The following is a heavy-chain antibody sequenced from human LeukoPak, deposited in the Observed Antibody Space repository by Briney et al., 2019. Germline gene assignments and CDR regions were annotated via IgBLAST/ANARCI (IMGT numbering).Heavy chain of an antibody. CDR1: GFTFSNYA. D-gene: IGHD2-15*01. Sequence: QTGGSLRLSCAASGFTFSNYAMTRVRQAPGKGLEWLSTISGSGDRTFYADSVKGRFTISRDNSKNTVYLQTNRLRAEDSAVYYCAKDATPYYWGQGTLVTVSS. CDR2: ISGSGDRT. J-gene: IGHJ4*02. CDR3: AKDATPYY. V-gene: IGHV3-23*01.